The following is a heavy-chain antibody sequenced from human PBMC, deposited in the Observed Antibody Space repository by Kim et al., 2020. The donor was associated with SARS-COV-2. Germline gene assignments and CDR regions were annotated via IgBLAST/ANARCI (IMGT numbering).Heavy chain of an antibody. CDR3: VTGWHQLRD. CDR2: INVNGDST. CDR1: GFTFTNYA. D-gene: IGHD2-2*01. Sequence: GGSLRLSCAASGFTFTNYAMTWVRQAPGKGLEWVSSINVNGDSTYHADSVKGRFTISRDNSRNTLYLQMNSLRAEDTAVYYCVTGWHQLRDWGQGTLVTVSS. J-gene: IGHJ4*02. V-gene: IGHV3-23*01.